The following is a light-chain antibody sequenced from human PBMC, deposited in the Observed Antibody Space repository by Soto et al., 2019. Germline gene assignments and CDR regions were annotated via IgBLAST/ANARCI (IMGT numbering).Light chain of an antibody. V-gene: IGKV1-5*03. CDR2: KTS. CDR1: QNINSW. CDR3: QQYDSYPLT. Sequence: DIQMTQSPSTLSASVGDRVTITCRASQNINSWLAWYQQKPGKAPKLLIYKTSSLERGVPSRFSGSGSGTEFTLTISSLQPDDFSIYYCQQYDSYPLTFGGGTKVEIK. J-gene: IGKJ4*01.